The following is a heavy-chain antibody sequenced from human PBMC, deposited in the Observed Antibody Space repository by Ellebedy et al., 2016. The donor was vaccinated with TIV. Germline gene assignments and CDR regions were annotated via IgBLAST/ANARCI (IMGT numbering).Heavy chain of an antibody. CDR3: AKRGDCSDNSCLLRD. CDR1: GFTFSIHA. V-gene: IGHV3-23*01. J-gene: IGHJ1*01. Sequence: GESLKISCAASGFTFSIHAMGWVRQAPGKGLEWVSSAGGSDGSTFYADSVRGRFTISRDNAKNTLYLQMNSLRAEDTAVYYCAKRGDCSDNSCLLRDWGQGTLVTVSS. D-gene: IGHD2-2*01. CDR2: AGGSDGST.